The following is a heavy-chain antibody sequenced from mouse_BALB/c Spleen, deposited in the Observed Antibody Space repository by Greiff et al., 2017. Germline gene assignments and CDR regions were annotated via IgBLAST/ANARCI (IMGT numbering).Heavy chain of an antibody. J-gene: IGHJ1*01. D-gene: IGHD1-1*01. CDR1: GYTFTSYT. CDR3: AKLYGSSYGWYFDV. CDR2: INPSSGYT. Sequence: QVQLKQSAAELARPGASVKMSCKASGYTFTSYTMHWVKQRPGQGLEWIGYINPSSGYTEYNQKFKDKTTLTADKSSSTAYMQLSSLTSEDSAVYYCAKLYGSSYGWYFDVWGAGTTVTVSS. V-gene: IGHV1-4*02.